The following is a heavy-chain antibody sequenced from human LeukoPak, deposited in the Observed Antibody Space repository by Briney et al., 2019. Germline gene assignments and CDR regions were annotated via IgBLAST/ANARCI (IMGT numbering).Heavy chain of an antibody. D-gene: IGHD4-17*01. J-gene: IGHJ5*02. Sequence: SETLSLTCTVSGGSISSYCWSWIRQPPGKGLEWIGYIYYSGSTNYNPSLKSRVTISVDTSKNQFSLKLSSVTAADTAVYYCARDNYGDYANWFDPWGQGTLVTVSS. V-gene: IGHV4-59*12. CDR3: ARDNYGDYANWFDP. CDR2: IYYSGST. CDR1: GGSISSYC.